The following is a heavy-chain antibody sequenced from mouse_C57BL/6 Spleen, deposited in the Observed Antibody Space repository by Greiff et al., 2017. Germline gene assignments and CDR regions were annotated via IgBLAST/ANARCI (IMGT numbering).Heavy chain of an antibody. Sequence: VQLQQSGAELARPGASVKLSCKASGYTFTSYGISWVKQRTGQGLEWIGEIYPRSGNTYYNEKFKGKATLTADKSSSTAYMELRSLTSEDSAVYFCAEIYYGSSYGYFDYWGQGTTLTVSS. CDR1: GYTFTSYG. CDR2: IYPRSGNT. J-gene: IGHJ2*01. CDR3: AEIYYGSSYGYFDY. D-gene: IGHD1-1*01. V-gene: IGHV1-81*01.